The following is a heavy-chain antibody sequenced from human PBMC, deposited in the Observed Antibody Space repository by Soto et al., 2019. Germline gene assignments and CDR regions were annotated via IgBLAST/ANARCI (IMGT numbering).Heavy chain of an antibody. CDR3: ARDRRHTMVRGATIGY. CDR2: ISYDGSNK. Sequence: QVQLVESGGGVVQPGRSLRLSCAASGFTFSSYAMHWVRQAPGKGLEWVAVISYDGSNKYYADSVKGRFTISRDNSKNTLYLQMNSLRAEDTAVYYCARDRRHTMVRGATIGYWGQGTLVTVSS. J-gene: IGHJ4*02. V-gene: IGHV3-30-3*01. CDR1: GFTFSSYA. D-gene: IGHD3-10*01.